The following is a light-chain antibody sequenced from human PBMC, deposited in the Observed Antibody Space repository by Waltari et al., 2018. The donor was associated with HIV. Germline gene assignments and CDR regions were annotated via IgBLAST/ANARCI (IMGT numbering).Light chain of an antibody. J-gene: IGLJ2*01. CDR1: SSAVGGSAY. CDR3: SSYTSSSALDVV. CDR2: DVS. Sequence: QSALTQPASVSGSPGQSITLPCPGTSSAVGGSAYVSWYQQHPGKAPKLMIFDVSNRPSGVSNRFSGSKSGNTASLTISGLQAEDEADYYCSSYTSSSALDVVFGGGTKLTVL. V-gene: IGLV2-14*03.